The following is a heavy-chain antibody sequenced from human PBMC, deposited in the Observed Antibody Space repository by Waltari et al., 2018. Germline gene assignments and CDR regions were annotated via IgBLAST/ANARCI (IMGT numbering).Heavy chain of an antibody. V-gene: IGHV3-7*01. Sequence: VQLVQSGGGLVQPGGSQRISCMGSGFTFGSFWMRWVRQAPGKGLEWVANIKQDGSEEYYVDSVKGRFTISRDNAKKSLYLQMNSLRVEDTAVYYCARPPPGVVADAYDYWGQGTLVTVSS. D-gene: IGHD2-15*01. J-gene: IGHJ4*02. CDR3: ARPPPGVVADAYDY. CDR2: IKQDGSEE. CDR1: GFTFGSFW.